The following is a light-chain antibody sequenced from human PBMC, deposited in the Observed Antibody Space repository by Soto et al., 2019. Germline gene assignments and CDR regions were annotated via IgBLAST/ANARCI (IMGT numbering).Light chain of an antibody. V-gene: IGLV3-21*02. CDR1: NIGSKS. J-gene: IGLJ2*01. CDR3: QVWDTSRDPVV. Sequence: SYELTQPPSVSVAPGQTARISCGGNNIGSKSVHWYQQRPGQAPVLVVSDDSDRPSGIPERFSGSNSGITATLTISRVEAVDEADYYCQVWDTSRDPVVFGGGTKVTVL. CDR2: DDS.